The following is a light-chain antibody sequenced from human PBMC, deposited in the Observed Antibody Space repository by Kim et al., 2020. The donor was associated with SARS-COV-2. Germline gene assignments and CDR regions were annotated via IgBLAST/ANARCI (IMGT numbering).Light chain of an antibody. V-gene: IGLV2-14*03. CDR2: DDS. Sequence: GQSIDTPCTGNSVDVGGDNNVSWYQQHPRKAPNVMIYDDSNRPSGGSNRFSGSKSGSTAALTISGLQAADEADYYCSSFTTISTVVFGGGTQLTVL. CDR3: SSFTTISTVV. CDR1: SVDVGGDNN. J-gene: IGLJ2*01.